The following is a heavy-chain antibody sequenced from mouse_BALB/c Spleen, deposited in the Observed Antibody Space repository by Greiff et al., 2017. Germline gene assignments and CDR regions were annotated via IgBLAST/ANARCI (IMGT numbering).Heavy chain of an antibody. CDR2: ISYSGST. V-gene: IGHV3-2*02. Sequence: EVKLQESGPGLVKPSQSLSLTCTVTGYSITSDYAWNWIRQFPGNKLEWMGYISYSGSTSYNPSLKSRISITRDTSKNQFFLQLNSVTTEDTATYYCARMVVASMDYWGQGTSVTVSS. D-gene: IGHD1-1*01. CDR1: GYSITSDYA. CDR3: ARMVVASMDY. J-gene: IGHJ4*01.